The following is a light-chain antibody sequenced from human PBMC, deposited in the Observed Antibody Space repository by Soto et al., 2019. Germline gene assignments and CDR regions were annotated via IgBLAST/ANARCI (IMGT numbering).Light chain of an antibody. Sequence: QSVLTQPPSVSGAPGQRVIISCTGSSSNIGAGYDVHWYQQLPGTAPKLLLYGYTYRPSGVPDRFSGSKSGTSVSLAITGLQAEDEADYYCQSYDSSLSVYVFGTGTKVTVL. CDR3: QSYDSSLSVYV. CDR1: SSNIGAGYD. V-gene: IGLV1-40*01. CDR2: GYT. J-gene: IGLJ1*01.